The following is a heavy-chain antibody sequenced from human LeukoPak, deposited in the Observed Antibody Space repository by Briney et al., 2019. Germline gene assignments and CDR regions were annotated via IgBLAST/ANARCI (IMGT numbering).Heavy chain of an antibody. D-gene: IGHD1-26*01. V-gene: IGHV4-39*07. CDR3: ARDYASGSYFPFDY. CDR2: IYYSGST. J-gene: IGHJ4*02. Sequence: SETLSLTCTVSGGSISSSSYYWGWIRQPPGKGLEWIGSIYYSGSTYYNPSLKSRVTISVDTSKNQFSLKLSSVTAAGTAVYYCARDYASGSYFPFDYWGQGTLVTVSS. CDR1: GGSISSSSYY.